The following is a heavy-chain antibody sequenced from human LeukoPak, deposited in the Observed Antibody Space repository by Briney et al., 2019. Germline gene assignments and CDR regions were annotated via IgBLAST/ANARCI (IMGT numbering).Heavy chain of an antibody. Sequence: GGSLRLSCAASAFTFSSYWMHWVRQAPGKGLVWVSRVNSDGSSTNYADSVKGRFTISRDNAKNTVYLQMNSLRVEDTAVYYCARVYETNGYLYWGQGSLVTVSS. CDR1: AFTFSSYW. V-gene: IGHV3-74*01. J-gene: IGHJ4*02. D-gene: IGHD3-22*01. CDR3: ARVYETNGYLY. CDR2: VNSDGSST.